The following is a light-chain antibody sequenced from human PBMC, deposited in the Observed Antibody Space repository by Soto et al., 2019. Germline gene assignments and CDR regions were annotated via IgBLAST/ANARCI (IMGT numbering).Light chain of an antibody. V-gene: IGLV1-40*01. Sequence: QSVLTQPPSVSGAPGQRVTISCTGSSSNIGAGYDVHWYQQLPGTAPKLLIYGNSNRPSGVPDRFSGSKSGTSASLAITGLHADDEADYYCQSYDSSLSGHVVFGGGTKLTVL. CDR1: SSNIGAGYD. CDR2: GNS. J-gene: IGLJ2*01. CDR3: QSYDSSLSGHVV.